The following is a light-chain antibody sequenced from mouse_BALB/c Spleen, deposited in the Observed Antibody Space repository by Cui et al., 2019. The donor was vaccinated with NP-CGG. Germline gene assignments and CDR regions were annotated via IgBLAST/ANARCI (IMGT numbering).Light chain of an antibody. J-gene: IGLJ1*01. V-gene: IGLV1*01. Sequence: QAVLTQASALTTSPGETVTLTCRSSTGAVTTSNYANWVQEKPDHLFTGLIGGTNNRTPGVPARFSDSLIGDKAALTITGAQTEDEAIYFCALWYSNHWVFGGGTKLTVL. CDR3: ALWYSNHWV. CDR2: GTN. CDR1: TGAVTTSNY.